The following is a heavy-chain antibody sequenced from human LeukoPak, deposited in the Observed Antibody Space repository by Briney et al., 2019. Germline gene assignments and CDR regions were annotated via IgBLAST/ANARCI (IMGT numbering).Heavy chain of an antibody. CDR1: GFTFDDYG. J-gene: IGHJ4*02. Sequence: GGSLRLSCAASGFTFDDYGMSWVRQAPGKGLEWVSGINWNGGNTGYVDSVKGRFTISRDNAKNSLYLQMNNLRAEDTALYYCARAIVGATEGLDYWGQGTLVTVSS. V-gene: IGHV3-20*04. CDR3: ARAIVGATEGLDY. D-gene: IGHD1-26*01. CDR2: INWNGGNT.